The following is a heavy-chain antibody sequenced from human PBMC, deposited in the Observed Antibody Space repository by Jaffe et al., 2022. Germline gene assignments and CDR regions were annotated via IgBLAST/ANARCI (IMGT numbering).Heavy chain of an antibody. CDR2: ISSSGSTI. D-gene: IGHD6-13*01. J-gene: IGHJ3*02. V-gene: IGHV3-48*03. CDR3: AREKLVGDAFDI. Sequence: EVQLVESGGGLVQPGGSLRLSCAASGFTFSSYEMNWVRQAPGKGLEWVSYISSSGSTIYYADSVKGRFTISRDNAKNSLYLQMNSLRAEDTAVYYCAREKLVGDAFDIWGQGTMVTVSS. CDR1: GFTFSSYE.